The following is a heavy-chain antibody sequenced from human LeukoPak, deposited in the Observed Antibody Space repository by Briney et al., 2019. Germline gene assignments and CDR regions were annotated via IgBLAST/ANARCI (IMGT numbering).Heavy chain of an antibody. CDR3: AKTPDIVVVVAATLFDY. J-gene: IGHJ4*02. V-gene: IGHV3-23*01. CDR1: GFTCSSYA. D-gene: IGHD2-15*01. CDR2: ISGSGGST. Sequence: PGGSLRLSCAASGFTCSSYAMSWVRQAPGKGLEWVSAISGSGGSTYYADSVKGRFTISRDNSKNTLYLQMNSLRAEDTAVYYCAKTPDIVVVVAATLFDYWGQGTLVTVSS.